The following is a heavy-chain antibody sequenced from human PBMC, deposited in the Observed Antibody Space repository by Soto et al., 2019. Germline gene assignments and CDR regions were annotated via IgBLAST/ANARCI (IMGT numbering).Heavy chain of an antibody. Sequence: ASVKVSCKASGYTFTGYYMHWVRQAPGQGLEWMGWINPNSGGTNYAQKFQGRVTMTRDTSIGTAYMELSRLRSDDTAVYYCARGFVAVAGYDYWGQGTLVTVSS. V-gene: IGHV1-2*02. J-gene: IGHJ4*02. D-gene: IGHD6-19*01. CDR1: GYTFTGYY. CDR2: INPNSGGT. CDR3: ARGFVAVAGYDY.